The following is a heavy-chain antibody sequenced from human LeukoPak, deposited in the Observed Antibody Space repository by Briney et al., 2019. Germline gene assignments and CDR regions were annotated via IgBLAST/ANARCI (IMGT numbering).Heavy chain of an antibody. Sequence: QSGGSLRLSCAASGFTFSSYAMSWVRQAPGKGLEWVSAISSSGGSTYYADSVKGRFTISRDNSKNTLYLQMNSLRAEDTAFYCCAKGSAQYYFDSWGQGTLVTVSS. J-gene: IGHJ4*02. CDR2: ISSSGGST. D-gene: IGHD3-10*01. CDR1: GFTFSSYA. V-gene: IGHV3-23*01. CDR3: AKGSAQYYFDS.